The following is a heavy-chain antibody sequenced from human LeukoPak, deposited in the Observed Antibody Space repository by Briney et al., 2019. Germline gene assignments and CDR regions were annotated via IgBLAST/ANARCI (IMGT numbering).Heavy chain of an antibody. D-gene: IGHD1-26*01. Sequence: GGSPRLSCAASGFTFSTYAISWVRQAPGKGLEWVSCISSTSNYIFYADSVRGRFTISRDNAKNSLYLQMDSLRAEDTAVYYCARHYSGRPLVAFDIWGQGTMVTVSS. CDR1: GFTFSTYA. J-gene: IGHJ3*02. CDR2: ISSTSNYI. V-gene: IGHV3-21*01. CDR3: ARHYSGRPLVAFDI.